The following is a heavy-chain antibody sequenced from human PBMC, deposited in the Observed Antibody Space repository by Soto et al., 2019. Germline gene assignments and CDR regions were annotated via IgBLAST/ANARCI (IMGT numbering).Heavy chain of an antibody. D-gene: IGHD3-16*01. CDR1: GGSISSGDYY. Sequence: SSETLSLTCTVSGGSISSGDYYWSWIRQPPGKGLEWIGYIYYSGSTCYNPSLKSRVTISVDTSKNQSSLKLSSVTAADTAVYYCARFPWGWFDPWGQGTLVTVSS. J-gene: IGHJ5*02. V-gene: IGHV4-30-4*02. CDR2: IYYSGST. CDR3: ARFPWGWFDP.